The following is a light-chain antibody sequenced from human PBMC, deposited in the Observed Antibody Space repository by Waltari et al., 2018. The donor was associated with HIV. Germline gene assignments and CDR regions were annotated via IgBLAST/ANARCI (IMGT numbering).Light chain of an antibody. V-gene: IGLV2-8*01. Sequence: QSALTQPPSASGSLGQSVTISCTGSSSDIGAYAPVSWFQQHPRSPPKLLLYEVTRRPATVSDRFSGSRSGSTAFLTVAGLQPDDEATYFCSSYGDSLRVLFGGGTNVTVL. CDR1: SSDIGAYAP. J-gene: IGLJ3*02. CDR3: SSYGDSLRVL. CDR2: EVT.